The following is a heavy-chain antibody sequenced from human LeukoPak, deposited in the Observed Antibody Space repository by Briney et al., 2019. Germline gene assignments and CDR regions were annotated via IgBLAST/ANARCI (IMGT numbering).Heavy chain of an antibody. CDR2: IIPILGIA. Sequence: VASVKVSCKASGGTFSSYAISWVRQAPGQGLEWMGRIIPILGIANYAQKFQRRVTITADKSTSTAYMELSSLRSEDTAVYYCAREADWNAPFDYWGQGTLVTVSS. D-gene: IGHD1-1*01. V-gene: IGHV1-69*04. CDR3: AREADWNAPFDY. J-gene: IGHJ4*02. CDR1: GGTFSSYA.